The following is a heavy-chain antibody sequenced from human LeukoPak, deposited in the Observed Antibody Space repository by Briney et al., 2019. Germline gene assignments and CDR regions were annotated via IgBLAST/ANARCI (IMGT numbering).Heavy chain of an antibody. D-gene: IGHD4-23*01. CDR2: IFYGGTT. J-gene: IGHJ2*01. V-gene: IGHV4-59*08. CDR3: ARFTTVVPAFWYFDL. Sequence: SETLSLTCTVSGASISNYYWSWIRQPPGKGLEWIGYIFYGGTTNYNPSLKSRVTVSLDTSKNQFSLQLRSVTAADTAVYYCARFTTVVPAFWYFDLWGRGTLVTVSS. CDR1: GASISNYY.